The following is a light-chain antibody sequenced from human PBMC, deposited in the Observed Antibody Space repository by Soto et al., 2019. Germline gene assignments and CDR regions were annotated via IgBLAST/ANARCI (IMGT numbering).Light chain of an antibody. CDR3: QQYDTAPRT. CDR2: GAS. V-gene: IGKV3-20*01. Sequence: EIVLTQSPGTLSLSPGERATLSCRASQSVSSYLAWYQQKPGQAPRLLIYGASSRATDIPDRFSGSGSGTDFTLTISRLEPEDFAVYYCQQYDTAPRTFCQGTKVEIK. CDR1: QSVSSY. J-gene: IGKJ1*01.